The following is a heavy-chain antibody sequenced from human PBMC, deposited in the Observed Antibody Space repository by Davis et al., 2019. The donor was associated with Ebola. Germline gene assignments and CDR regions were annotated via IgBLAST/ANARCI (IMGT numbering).Heavy chain of an antibody. V-gene: IGHV3-9*01. CDR2: ISWNSGSI. CDR3: AKDISGQWLVGAFDI. D-gene: IGHD6-19*01. Sequence: SLKISCAASGFTFSSYAMSWVRQAPGKGLEWVSGISWNSGSIGYADSVKGRFTISRDNAKNSLYLQMNSLRAEDTALYYCAKDISGQWLVGAFDIWGQGTMVTVSS. J-gene: IGHJ3*02. CDR1: GFTFSSYA.